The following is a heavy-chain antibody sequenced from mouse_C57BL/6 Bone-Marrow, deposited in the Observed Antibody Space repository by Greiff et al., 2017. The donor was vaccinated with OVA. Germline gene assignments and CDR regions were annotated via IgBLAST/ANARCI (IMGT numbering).Heavy chain of an antibody. J-gene: IGHJ1*03. CDR3: AREGLRWYFDV. Sequence: EVKLVESGGGLVKPGGSLKLSCAASGFTFSSYAMSWVRQTPEKRLEWVATISDGGSYTYYPDNVTGRFTISSDNAKNNLYLQMSHLKSEDTAMYYCAREGLRWYFDVWGTGTTVTVSS. CDR2: ISDGGSYT. CDR1: GFTFSSYA. D-gene: IGHD1-1*01. V-gene: IGHV5-4*01.